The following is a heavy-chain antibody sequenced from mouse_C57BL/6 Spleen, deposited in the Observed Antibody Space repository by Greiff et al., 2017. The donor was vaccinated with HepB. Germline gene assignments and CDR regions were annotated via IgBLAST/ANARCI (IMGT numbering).Heavy chain of an antibody. J-gene: IGHJ2*01. CDR3: ARNYQDY. D-gene: IGHD1-1*02. Sequence: QVQLQQSGPELVKPGASVKISCKASGYAFSSSWMNWVKQRPGKGLEWIGRIYPGDGDTNYNGKFKGKATLTADKSSSTAYMQLSSLTSEDSAVYFCARNYQDYWGQGTTLTVSS. CDR1: GYAFSSSW. V-gene: IGHV1-82*01. CDR2: IYPGDGDT.